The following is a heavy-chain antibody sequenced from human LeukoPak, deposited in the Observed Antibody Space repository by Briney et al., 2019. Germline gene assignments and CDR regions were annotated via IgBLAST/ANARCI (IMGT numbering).Heavy chain of an antibody. CDR1: GFTFTNYE. J-gene: IGHJ4*02. Sequence: GGSLRLSCAASGFTFTNYEMNWVRQAPGKGLEWISYITSSGSSIYYADSVKGRFTISRDNAKNSLYLQMNSLRAEDTAVYYCARDLGLRLGELSPIPDYWGQGTLVTVPS. CDR3: ARDLGLRLGELSPIPDY. D-gene: IGHD3-16*02. V-gene: IGHV3-48*03. CDR2: ITSSGSSI.